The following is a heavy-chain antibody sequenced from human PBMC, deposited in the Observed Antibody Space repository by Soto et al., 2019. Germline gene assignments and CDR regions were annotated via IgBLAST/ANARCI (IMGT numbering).Heavy chain of an antibody. CDR1: GGSISSGGYY. V-gene: IGHV4-31*03. CDR3: ARATFRSTTTFYYYYGMDV. J-gene: IGHJ6*02. D-gene: IGHD5-12*01. Sequence: PSETLSLTCTVSGGSISSGGYYWSWIRQHPGKGLEWIGYIYYSGSTYYNPSLKSRVTISVDTSKNQFSLKLSSVTAADTAVYYCARATFRSTTTFYYYYGMDVWGQGTTVTVSS. CDR2: IYYSGST.